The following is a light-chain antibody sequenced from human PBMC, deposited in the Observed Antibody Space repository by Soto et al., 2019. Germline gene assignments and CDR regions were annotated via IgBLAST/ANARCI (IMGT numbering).Light chain of an antibody. J-gene: IGLJ2*01. Sequence: QLVLTQSSSASASLGSSVKLTCTLSSGHSSYIIAWHQQQPGKAPRYLMKLEGSGSYNKGSGVPDRFSGSSSGADRYLTSSNLQSEDEDDYYCETWDSNTVVFGGGTKLTVL. CDR2: LEGSGSY. CDR1: SGHSSYI. CDR3: ETWDSNTVV. V-gene: IGLV4-60*03.